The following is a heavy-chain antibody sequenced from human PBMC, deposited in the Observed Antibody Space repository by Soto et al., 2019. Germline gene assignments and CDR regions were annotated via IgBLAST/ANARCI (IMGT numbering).Heavy chain of an antibody. D-gene: IGHD3-22*01. CDR2: INHSGST. J-gene: IGHJ4*02. CDR1: GGSFSGYY. Sequence: QVQLQQWGAGLLKPSETLSLTCAVYGGSFSGYYWSWIRQPPGKGLEWSGEINHSGSTNYNPSLKRRGTLAVDTSKDQFALKLSSVTAADTAVYYCAGSGLGVVGHYSDYWGQGTLVTVSS. CDR3: AGSGLGVVGHYSDY. V-gene: IGHV4-34*01.